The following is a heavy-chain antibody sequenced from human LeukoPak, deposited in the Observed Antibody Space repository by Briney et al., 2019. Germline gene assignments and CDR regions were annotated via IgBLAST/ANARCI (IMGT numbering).Heavy chain of an antibody. J-gene: IGHJ4*02. V-gene: IGHV5-51*01. CDR1: GYSFTSYW. D-gene: IGHD1-1*01. CDR2: ISPGDSDT. CDR3: ARRATGWVFDY. Sequence: GESLKISCKGSGYSFTSYWIGWVRGMPGKGLEWMGMISPGDSDTRYSPSFQGLVTISADKSISTAYLQWSSLKASDTAMYYCARRATGWVFDYWGQGTLVTVSS.